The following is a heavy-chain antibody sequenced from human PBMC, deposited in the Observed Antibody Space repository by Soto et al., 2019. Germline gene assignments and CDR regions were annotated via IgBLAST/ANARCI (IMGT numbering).Heavy chain of an antibody. V-gene: IGHV3-30*18. Sequence: QVQLVESGGGVVQPGRSLRLSCAASGFTFSSYGMHWVRQAPGKGLEWVAVISYDGSNKYYADSVKGRFTISRDNSKNTLYLQMNSLRAEDTAVYCCAKDRIGYCSSTSCYGNFDYWGQGTLVTVSS. J-gene: IGHJ4*02. CDR2: ISYDGSNK. CDR3: AKDRIGYCSSTSCYGNFDY. CDR1: GFTFSSYG. D-gene: IGHD2-2*01.